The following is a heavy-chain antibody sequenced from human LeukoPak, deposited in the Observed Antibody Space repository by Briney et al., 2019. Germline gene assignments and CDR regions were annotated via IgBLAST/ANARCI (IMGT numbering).Heavy chain of an antibody. CDR2: IYYSGST. J-gene: IGHJ6*03. V-gene: IGHV4-59*01. CDR1: GGSISSYY. D-gene: IGHD5-12*01. Sequence: SETLSLTCTVSGGSISSYYWSWIRQPPGKGLEWIGYIYYSGSTNYNPSLKSRVTISVDTSKNQFSLKLSSVTAADTAVYYCARERSGYDWVSYYYMDVWGKGTTVTVSS. CDR3: ARERSGYDWVSYYYMDV.